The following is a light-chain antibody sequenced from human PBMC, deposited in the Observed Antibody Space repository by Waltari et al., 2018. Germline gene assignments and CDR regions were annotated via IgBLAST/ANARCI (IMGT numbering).Light chain of an antibody. CDR1: TSISTW. V-gene: IGKV1-5*03. CDR2: KAA. CDR3: QQYNSDSHS. J-gene: IGKJ2*01. Sequence: DIQMTQSPSSLSASVGDKVTITCRASTSISTWLAWLKLNQGKAPKLLIYKAANLESGVPSRFSGSVSGTEFTLTISSLLPEDFATYYCQQYNSDSHSFGQGTRLEIK.